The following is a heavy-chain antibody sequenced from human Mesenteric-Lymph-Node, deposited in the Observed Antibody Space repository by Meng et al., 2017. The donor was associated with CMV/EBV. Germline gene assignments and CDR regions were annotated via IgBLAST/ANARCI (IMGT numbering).Heavy chain of an antibody. V-gene: IGHV1-46*01. D-gene: IGHD2-21*02. CDR2: INPSGGAT. CDR1: GGTFIELH. J-gene: IGHJ4*02. CDR3: ARGLTYGRLDF. Sequence: SCKASGGTFIELHMHWVRQAPGQGLEWMGMINPSGGATTYAQKFQGRVTMTRDTSTNIVYMDLSSLTSEDTAVYYCARGLTYGRLDFWGQGSLVTVSS.